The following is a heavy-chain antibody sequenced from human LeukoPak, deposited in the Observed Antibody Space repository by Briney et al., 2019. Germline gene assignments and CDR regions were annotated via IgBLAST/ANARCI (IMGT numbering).Heavy chain of an antibody. CDR3: ARAYSGFEAFDY. Sequence: VASVKVSCKASGYTFTGYYMHWVRQAPGQGLEWMGWINPNSGVTNYAQKSQGGVTMTRDTSISTAYVELSRMRSDDTAVYYCARAYSGFEAFDYWGQGTLVTVSS. CDR1: GYTFTGYY. D-gene: IGHD5-12*01. V-gene: IGHV1-2*02. J-gene: IGHJ4*02. CDR2: INPNSGVT.